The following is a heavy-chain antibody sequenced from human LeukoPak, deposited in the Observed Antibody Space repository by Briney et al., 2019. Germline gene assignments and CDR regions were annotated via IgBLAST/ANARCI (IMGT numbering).Heavy chain of an antibody. Sequence: ASVKVSYTAFGNAFTSYHMQWVRQAPGQGLEWMGIINPSGGSTSYAQKFQGRVTMTRDTSTSTVYMELSSLGSEDTAVYYCARDVGGYNFFDYWGQGTLVTVSS. D-gene: IGHD5-24*01. CDR2: INPSGGST. CDR1: GNAFTSYH. J-gene: IGHJ4*02. CDR3: ARDVGGYNFFDY. V-gene: IGHV1-46*01.